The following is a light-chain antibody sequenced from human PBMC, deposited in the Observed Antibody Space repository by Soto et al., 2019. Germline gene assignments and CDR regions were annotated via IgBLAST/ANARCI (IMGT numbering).Light chain of an antibody. Sequence: QSALTQPASVSGSPGQSITISCTGTSSDVGGYNYVSWYQQHPGIAPKLLIYGVTNRPSGVATRCSGSKSGNTASLTISGRQAEDEADYHCSSYTSASARLYLFGTGTKLTAL. CDR2: GVT. J-gene: IGLJ1*01. CDR1: SSDVGGYNY. CDR3: SSYTSASARLYL. V-gene: IGLV2-14*01.